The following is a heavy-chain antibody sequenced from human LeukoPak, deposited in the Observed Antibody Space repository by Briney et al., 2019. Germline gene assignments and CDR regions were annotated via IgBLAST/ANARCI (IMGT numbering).Heavy chain of an antibody. D-gene: IGHD3-3*01. J-gene: IGHJ3*02. V-gene: IGHV3-11*04. CDR1: GLAFSDYY. CDR3: AGDFWSGYYISAAFDI. CDR2: ISSDGSSI. Sequence: GGSLRLSCAASGLAFSDYYMSWIRQAPGKGLEWVSYISSDGSSIYYADSVKGRFTISRDNAKNSLSLQMNSLRAEDTAVYYCAGDFWSGYYISAAFDIWGQGTMVTVSS.